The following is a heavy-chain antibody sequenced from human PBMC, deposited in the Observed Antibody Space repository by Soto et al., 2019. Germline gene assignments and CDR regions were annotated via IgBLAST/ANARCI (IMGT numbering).Heavy chain of an antibody. Sequence: ASLKVSCKASGYTFTGYYMHWVRQAPGQGLEWMGWINPNSGGTNYAQKFQGRVTMTRDTSISTAYMELSRLRSDDTAVYYCARDPFGYCSSTSCRGAYYFDYWGQGTLVTVSS. V-gene: IGHV1-2*02. CDR2: INPNSGGT. D-gene: IGHD2-2*03. CDR3: ARDPFGYCSSTSCRGAYYFDY. J-gene: IGHJ4*02. CDR1: GYTFTGYY.